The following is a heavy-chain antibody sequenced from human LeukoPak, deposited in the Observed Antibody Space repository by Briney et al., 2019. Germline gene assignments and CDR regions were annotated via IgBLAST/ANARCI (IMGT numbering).Heavy chain of an antibody. CDR2: INHSGST. Sequence: SETLSLTCAVYGGSFSGYYWSWIRQPPGKGLEWIGEINHSGSTNYNPFLKSRVTISVDTSKNQFPLKLSSVTAADTAVYYCARGWHGSSSGGYYFDYWGQGTLVTVSS. CDR3: ARGWHGSSSGGYYFDY. J-gene: IGHJ4*02. V-gene: IGHV4-34*01. CDR1: GGSFSGYY. D-gene: IGHD6-6*01.